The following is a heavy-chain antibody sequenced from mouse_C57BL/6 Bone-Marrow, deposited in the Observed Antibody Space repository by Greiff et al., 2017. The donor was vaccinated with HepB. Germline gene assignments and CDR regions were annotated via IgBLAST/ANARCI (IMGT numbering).Heavy chain of an antibody. CDR2: IYPGSGST. CDR3: ARWGKFDYDMDY. V-gene: IGHV1-55*01. J-gene: IGHJ4*01. Sequence: QVQLQQPGAELVKPGASVKMSCKASGYTFTSYWITWVKQRPGQGLEWIGDIYPGSGSTNYNEKFKSKATLTVDTSSSTTYMQLSSLTSADSAVYYCARWGKFDYDMDYWGQGTTVTVSS. CDR1: GYTFTSYW.